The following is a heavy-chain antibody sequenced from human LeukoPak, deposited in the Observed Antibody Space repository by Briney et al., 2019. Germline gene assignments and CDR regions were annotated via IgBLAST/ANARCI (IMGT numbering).Heavy chain of an antibody. D-gene: IGHD3-3*01. CDR2: ISYDGSNK. CDR1: GFTFSSYG. J-gene: IGHJ4*02. Sequence: PGRSLRLSCAASGFTFSSYGMHWVRQAPGKGLEWVAVISYDGSNKYYADSVKGRFTISRDNSKNTLYLQMNSLRAEDTAVYYCAKDTLRFLEWLLFVSPDYWGQGTLVTVSS. CDR3: AKDTLRFLEWLLFVSPDY. V-gene: IGHV3-30*18.